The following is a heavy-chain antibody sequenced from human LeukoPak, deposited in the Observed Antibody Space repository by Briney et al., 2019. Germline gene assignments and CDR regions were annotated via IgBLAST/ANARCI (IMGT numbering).Heavy chain of an antibody. Sequence: GGSLRLSCAASGFTFSSYWMSWVRQAPGKGLEWVANIKQDGSEKYYVDSVKGRFTISRDKAKTSLYLQMNSLRAEDTAVYYCARVAQAGNRHYYYYYYMDVWGKGTTVTVSS. V-gene: IGHV3-7*01. D-gene: IGHD1-14*01. J-gene: IGHJ6*03. CDR3: ARVAQAGNRHYYYYYYMDV. CDR2: IKQDGSEK. CDR1: GFTFSSYW.